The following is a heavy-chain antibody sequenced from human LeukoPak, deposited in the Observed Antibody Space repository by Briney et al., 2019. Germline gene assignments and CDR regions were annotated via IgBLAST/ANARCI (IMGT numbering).Heavy chain of an antibody. Sequence: AESLRLSCAASGFTFTNYGMHWVRQAPGKGLEWVAVIWYDGSNKYYADSVKGRFTISRDNCKNTLYLQMNSLRAEDTAVYYCATDSWLCPDSWGQGTLVTV. CDR3: ATDSWLCPDS. CDR2: IWYDGSNK. CDR1: GFTFTNYG. V-gene: IGHV3-33*01. J-gene: IGHJ5*01. D-gene: IGHD2-2*01.